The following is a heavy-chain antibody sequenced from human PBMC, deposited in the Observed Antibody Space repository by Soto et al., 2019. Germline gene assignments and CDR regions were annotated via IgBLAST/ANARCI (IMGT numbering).Heavy chain of an antibody. CDR1: GFTFSSYA. J-gene: IGHJ4*02. CDR3: ARETYYYDSSGYYPMAYGEYYFDY. V-gene: IGHV3-30-3*01. Sequence: GGSLRLSCAASGFTFSSYAMHWVRQAPGKGLEWVAVISYDGSNKYYADSVKGRFTISRDNSKNTLYLQMNSLRAEDTAVYYCARETYYYDSSGYYPMAYGEYYFDYWGQGTLVTVSS. D-gene: IGHD3-22*01. CDR2: ISYDGSNK.